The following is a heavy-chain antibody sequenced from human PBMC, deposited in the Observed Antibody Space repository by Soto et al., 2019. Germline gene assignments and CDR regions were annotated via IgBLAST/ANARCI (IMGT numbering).Heavy chain of an antibody. Sequence: QVQLQESGPGLVKPSETLSLTCIISGGSISSNYWSWLRQSPGRGLEWIGYVFHTGSTNYNPSLKCRVTISVDMSKNQFSLRLTSVTAADTAVYYCAREDSQYDYFDYWGQGTLVTVSS. D-gene: IGHD2-15*01. CDR2: VFHTGST. J-gene: IGHJ4*02. V-gene: IGHV4-59*01. CDR3: AREDSQYDYFDY. CDR1: GGSISSNY.